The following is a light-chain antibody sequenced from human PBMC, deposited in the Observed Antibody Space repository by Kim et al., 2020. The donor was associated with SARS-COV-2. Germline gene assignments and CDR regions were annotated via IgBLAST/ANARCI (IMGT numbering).Light chain of an antibody. CDR2: SNN. Sequence: ELTQPPSASGTPGQRVTISCSGSSSNIGSNTVNWYQQLPGTAPKLLIYSNNQRPSGVPERFSGSKSGTSASLAISGLQSEDEADYYCAAWDDSLNGPVFGTGTKVTVL. J-gene: IGLJ1*01. CDR3: AAWDDSLNGPV. V-gene: IGLV1-44*01. CDR1: SSNIGSNT.